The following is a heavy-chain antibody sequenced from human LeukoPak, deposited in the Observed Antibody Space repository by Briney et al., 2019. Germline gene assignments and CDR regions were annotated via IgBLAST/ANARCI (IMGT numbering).Heavy chain of an antibody. D-gene: IGHD6-6*01. CDR3: ARDRIAARSFDY. Sequence: ASVKVSCKASGGTFSIYAISWVRQAPGQGLEWMGRIIPIFGTANYAQKFQGRVTITTDESTSTAYMELSSLRSEDTAVYYCARDRIAARSFDYWGQGTLVTVSS. CDR1: GGTFSIYA. V-gene: IGHV1-69*05. CDR2: IIPIFGTA. J-gene: IGHJ4*02.